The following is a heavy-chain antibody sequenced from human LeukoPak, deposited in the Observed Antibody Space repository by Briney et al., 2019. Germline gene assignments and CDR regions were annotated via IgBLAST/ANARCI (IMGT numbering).Heavy chain of an antibody. CDR3: ARVDYYGSGSAFDY. CDR2: INHSGST. J-gene: IGHJ4*02. V-gene: IGHV4-34*01. CDR1: GGSFSGYY. Sequence: SETLSFTCAVYGGSFSGYYWSWIRQPPGKGLEWIGEINHSGSTNYNPSLKSRVTISVDTSKNQFSLKLSSVTAADTAVYYCARVDYYGSGSAFDYWGQGTLVTVSS. D-gene: IGHD3-10*01.